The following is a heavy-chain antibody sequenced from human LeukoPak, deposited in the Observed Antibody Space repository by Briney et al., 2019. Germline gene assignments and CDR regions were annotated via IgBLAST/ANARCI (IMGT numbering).Heavy chain of an antibody. CDR1: GGSISSGGYS. Sequence: SQTVSLTCAVSGGSISSGGYSWSWIRQPPGKGLEWIGYKYHSGTTHYNPSLKSRVTISVDRSKNQFSLKLSSVTAADTAVYYCVRGYYYDSSGYWGRAFDIWGQGTMVTVSA. J-gene: IGHJ3*02. CDR2: KYHSGTT. CDR3: VRGYYYDSSGYWGRAFDI. V-gene: IGHV4-30-2*01. D-gene: IGHD3-22*01.